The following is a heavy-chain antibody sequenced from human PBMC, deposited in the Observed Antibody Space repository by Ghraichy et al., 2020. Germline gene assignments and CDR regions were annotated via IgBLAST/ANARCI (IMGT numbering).Heavy chain of an antibody. D-gene: IGHD2-8*01. J-gene: IGHJ3*02. Sequence: SETLSLTCTVSGGSISSYYWSWIRQPPGKGLEWIGYIYYSGSTNYNPSLKSRVTISVDTSKNQFSLKLSSVTAADTAVYYCARDARYCTNGVCYLLRAFDIWGQGTMVTVSS. CDR2: IYYSGST. CDR1: GGSISSYY. V-gene: IGHV4-59*01. CDR3: ARDARYCTNGVCYLLRAFDI.